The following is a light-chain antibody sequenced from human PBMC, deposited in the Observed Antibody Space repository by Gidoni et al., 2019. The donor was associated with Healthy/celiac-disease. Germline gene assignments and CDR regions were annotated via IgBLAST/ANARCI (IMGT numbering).Light chain of an antibody. CDR3: CSYAGSVV. V-gene: IGLV2-23*01. CDR1: SSDVGSYNL. CDR2: EGS. Sequence: QSALTQPASVSGFSGQSITISCTGTSSDVGSYNLVSWYQQHPGKAPKLMIYEGSKRPSGVSNRFSGSKSGNTASLTISGLQAEDEADYYCCSYAGSVVFGGGTKLTVL. J-gene: IGLJ2*01.